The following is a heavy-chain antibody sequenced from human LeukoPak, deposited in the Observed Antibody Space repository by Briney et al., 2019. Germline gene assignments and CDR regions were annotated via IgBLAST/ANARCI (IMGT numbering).Heavy chain of an antibody. V-gene: IGHV5-51*01. CDR1: GYSFTSYW. Sequence: GESLKISCKGSGYSFTSYWIGWVRRMPGKGLEWMGIIYPGDSDTRYSPSFQGQVTISADKSIRTAYLQWSSLKASDTAMYCCARQGGSYPPYYYFDYWGQGTLVTVSS. CDR3: ARQGGSYPPYYYFDY. CDR2: IYPGDSDT. D-gene: IGHD1-26*01. J-gene: IGHJ4*02.